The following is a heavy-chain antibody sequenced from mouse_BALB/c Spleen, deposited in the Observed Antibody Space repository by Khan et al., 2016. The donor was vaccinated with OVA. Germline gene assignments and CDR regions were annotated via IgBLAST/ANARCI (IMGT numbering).Heavy chain of an antibody. CDR3: ARGYYYGSNDWFAY. CDR2: INTNTGEP. D-gene: IGHD1-1*01. Sequence: QIQLVQSGPELKKPGETVKISCKASGYTFTNYGINWVKQAPGKGLKWMGWINTNTGEPTYAEEFKGRFAFSLETSASTAYLQLNNLKNEDTATYFCARGYYYGSNDWFAYWGQGTLVTVSA. V-gene: IGHV9-3*02. J-gene: IGHJ3*01. CDR1: GYTFTNYG.